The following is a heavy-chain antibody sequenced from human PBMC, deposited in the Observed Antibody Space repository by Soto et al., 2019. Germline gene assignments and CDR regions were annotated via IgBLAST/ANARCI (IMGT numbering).Heavy chain of an antibody. CDR1: GFTFSSYG. Sequence: QVQLVESGGGVVQPGRSLRLSCVASGFTFSSYGMHWVRQAPGKGLEWVAIISYDGSNTYYADSVKGRFTISRDNSKKTLYLEMNSMRAEDKSVYYCAKEGGLSGSYYISSSYYFDYWGQGTLVTVSS. J-gene: IGHJ4*02. CDR3: AKEGGLSGSYYISSSYYFDY. V-gene: IGHV3-30*18. CDR2: ISYDGSNT. D-gene: IGHD1-26*01.